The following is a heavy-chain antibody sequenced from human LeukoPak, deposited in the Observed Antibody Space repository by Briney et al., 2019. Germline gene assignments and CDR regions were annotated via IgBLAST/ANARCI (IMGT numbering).Heavy chain of an antibody. V-gene: IGHV4-34*01. J-gene: IGHJ4*02. CDR3: ARGGEQWLAYFDY. CDR1: GGSFSGYY. D-gene: IGHD6-19*01. Sequence: SETLSLTCAVYGGSFSGYYWSWIRQPPGKGLEWIGEINHSGSTNYNPSLKSRVTISADTSKNQFSLKLSSVTAADTAVYYCARGGEQWLAYFDYWGQGTLVTVSS. CDR2: INHSGST.